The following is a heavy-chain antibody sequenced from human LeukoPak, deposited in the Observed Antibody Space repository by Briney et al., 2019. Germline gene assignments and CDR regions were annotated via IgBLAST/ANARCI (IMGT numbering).Heavy chain of an antibody. V-gene: IGHV1-46*01. D-gene: IGHD2-2*02. CDR2: INPSGGST. J-gene: IGHJ5*02. Sequence: ASVKVSCKASGYTFTSYYMHWVRQAPGQGLEWMGIINPSGGSTSYAQKFQGRVTMTRDTSTSTVYMELSSLRSEDTAVYYCARYIVVVPAAIWGWFDPWGQGTLVTASS. CDR1: GYTFTSYY. CDR3: ARYIVVVPAAIWGWFDP.